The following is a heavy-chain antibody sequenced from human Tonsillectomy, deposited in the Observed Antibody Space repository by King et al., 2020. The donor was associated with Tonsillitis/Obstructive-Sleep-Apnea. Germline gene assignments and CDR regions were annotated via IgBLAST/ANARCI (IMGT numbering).Heavy chain of an antibody. CDR1: GFIFSNYA. CDR2: ISYDGSNK. J-gene: IGHJ4*02. V-gene: IGHV3-30*04. Sequence: VQLVESGGGVVQPGRSLRLSCAASGFIFSNYAMHWVRQAPGKGLEWVAVISYDGSNKYYADSVKGRFTISRDNSKNTLYLQVNSLRADDTAVYYCARDLPIVILPAAIKGGFDYWGRGTLVTVSS. CDR3: ARDLPIVILPAAIKGGFDY. D-gene: IGHD2-2*02.